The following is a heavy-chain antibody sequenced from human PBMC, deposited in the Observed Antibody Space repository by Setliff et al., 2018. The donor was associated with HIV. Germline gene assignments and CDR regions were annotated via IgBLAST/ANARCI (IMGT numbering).Heavy chain of an antibody. D-gene: IGHD3-3*01. CDR3: ASWRVPRDAFDI. V-gene: IGHV3-74*01. CDR1: GFTFSGSW. J-gene: IGHJ3*02. CDR2: INSDGRST. Sequence: GGSLRLSCAASGFTFSGSWMHWVRQAPGEGLVWISRINSDGRSTIYADPVKGRFTISRDNAKNTLYLQLNSLRVEDTAVYFCASWRVPRDAFDIWGLGTRVTVSS.